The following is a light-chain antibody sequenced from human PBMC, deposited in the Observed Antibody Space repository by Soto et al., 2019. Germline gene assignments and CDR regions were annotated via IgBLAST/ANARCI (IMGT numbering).Light chain of an antibody. J-gene: IGKJ2*01. CDR3: HQYGSSPSYT. CDR2: GAY. V-gene: IGKV3-20*01. Sequence: EIVLTQSPGTLSLSPGERATLSCRASQSGSSSTYLAWYQQKPGQAPRLLIYGAYSRATGIPDRFSGSGSGTDFTLTISRLEPEDFAVYYWHQYGSSPSYTFGQGTKLEIK. CDR1: QSGSSSTY.